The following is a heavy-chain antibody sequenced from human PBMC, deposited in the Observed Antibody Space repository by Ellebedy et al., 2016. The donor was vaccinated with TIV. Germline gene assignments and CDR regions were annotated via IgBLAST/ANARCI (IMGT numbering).Heavy chain of an antibody. CDR3: ARDATSYCGADCYRFDS. CDR1: GHTFERYA. D-gene: IGHD2-21*02. V-gene: IGHV1-69*06. CDR2: IIPIFGAA. Sequence: AASVKVSCKASGHTFERYAFSWVRQAPGQGLEWVGGIIPIFGAAKYAQKFQGRVTITAHTSTTTTYLEVTRLASDDTAVYYCARDATSYCGADCYRFDSWGQGTLVTVSS. J-gene: IGHJ4*02.